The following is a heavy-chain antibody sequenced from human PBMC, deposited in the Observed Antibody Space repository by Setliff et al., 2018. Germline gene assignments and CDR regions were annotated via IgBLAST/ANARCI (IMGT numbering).Heavy chain of an antibody. J-gene: IGHJ6*03. V-gene: IGHV3-74*01. CDR3: ARLALTGYDTSGYYYALDYYYYMDV. CDR2: INSVGSRT. CDR1: GFPLGDYG. D-gene: IGHD3-22*01. Sequence: PGGSLRLSCVGSGFPLGDYGMDWVRQTPGKGLVWVSRINSVGSRTYYADSVKGRFTISRDNAKNTLFLQMKSLRAEDTAVYFCARLALTGYDTSGYYYALDYYYYMDVWGKGTTVTVSS.